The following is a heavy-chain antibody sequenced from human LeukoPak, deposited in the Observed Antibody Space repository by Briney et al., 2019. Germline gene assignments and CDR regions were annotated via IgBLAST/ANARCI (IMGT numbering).Heavy chain of an antibody. CDR1: GGSINSNY. Sequence: AETLTLTCSVSGGSINSNYWNWVRQTPGKGLEWIGDVYYSGSTTYNPSLKRRVTISVDTSKNQLSPKVRSVTAADTAVYYCARGGLLYNSSGYCDTWGQGTLVSVSS. CDR2: VYYSGST. D-gene: IGHD3-22*01. V-gene: IGHV4-59*01. CDR3: ARGGLLYNSSGYCDT. J-gene: IGHJ5*02.